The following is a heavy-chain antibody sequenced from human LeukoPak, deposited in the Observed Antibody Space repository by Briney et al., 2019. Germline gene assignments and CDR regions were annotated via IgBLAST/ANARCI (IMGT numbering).Heavy chain of an antibody. CDR3: ARNDYGAYYFDY. CDR1: GFTFRNYA. J-gene: IGHJ4*02. V-gene: IGHV3-30-3*01. CDR2: VSYDGSNN. D-gene: IGHD4-17*01. Sequence: SGGSLRLSCAASGFTFRNYAMHWVREAPGKGLGWVAVVSYDGSNNYYADSVKGRFTISRVNSKNTLYLQMNSLRAEDTAVYHCARNDYGAYYFDYWGQGTLVTVSS.